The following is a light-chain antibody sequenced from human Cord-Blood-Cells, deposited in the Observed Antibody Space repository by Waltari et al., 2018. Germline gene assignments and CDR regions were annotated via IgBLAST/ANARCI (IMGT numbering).Light chain of an antibody. CDR1: PGVSSY. Sequence: EIVLTQSPATLSLSPGERATLSCRASPGVSSYLAWYQQKPGQAPRLLIYDASNRATGIPARFSGSGSGTDFTLTISSLEPEDFAVYYCQQRSNWPYTFGQGTKLEIK. J-gene: IGKJ2*01. V-gene: IGKV3-11*01. CDR3: QQRSNWPYT. CDR2: DAS.